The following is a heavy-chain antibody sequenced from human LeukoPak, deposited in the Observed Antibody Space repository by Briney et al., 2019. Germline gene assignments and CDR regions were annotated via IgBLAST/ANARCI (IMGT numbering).Heavy chain of an antibody. D-gene: IGHD6-19*01. V-gene: IGHV1-18*01. J-gene: IGHJ4*02. CDR3: ARARRLYSSGRYYFDS. CDR1: GYTFTSYG. CDR2: SSAYNGDT. Sequence: ASVKVSRKASGYTFTSYGISWVRQAPGQGLEWMGLSSAYNGDTNYAQKLRGRVTMTTDTSRNTPYMQLRGLRADDPAIYYCARARRLYSSGRYYFDSWGQGNLVTVSS.